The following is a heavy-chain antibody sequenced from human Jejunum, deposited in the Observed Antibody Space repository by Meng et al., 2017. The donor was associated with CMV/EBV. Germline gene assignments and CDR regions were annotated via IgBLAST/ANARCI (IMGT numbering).Heavy chain of an antibody. V-gene: IGHV4-30-4*08. CDR1: GGSLGRGEYY. CDR3: ARGSIFVSFDS. D-gene: IGHD3-3*01. J-gene: IGHJ4*02. Sequence: HGSGPGRGKVSQTLTSNRAVSGGSLGRGEYYCSWIRQPTGTVLEWFGYIYKTGSTYYNPSLKSRVDISRGTYRNQFSLTLSSVSAEDPAVYFCARGSIFVSFDSWGQGTLVTVSS. CDR2: IYKTGST.